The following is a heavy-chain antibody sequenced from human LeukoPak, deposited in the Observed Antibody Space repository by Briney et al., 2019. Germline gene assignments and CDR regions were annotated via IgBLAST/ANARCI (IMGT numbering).Heavy chain of an antibody. J-gene: IGHJ4*02. D-gene: IGHD3-10*01. CDR1: GFSNYA. CDR2: ISGDGSAT. Sequence: GGSLRLSCAASGFSNYAMAWVRQAPGKGLEWVSAISGDGSATYYGNSVKGRFTISRDSSKNTLYLQMNSLRAEDTAVFYCAKYWGSSYNYAPFDSWGQGTLVTVSS. V-gene: IGHV3-23*01. CDR3: AKYWGSSYNYAPFDS.